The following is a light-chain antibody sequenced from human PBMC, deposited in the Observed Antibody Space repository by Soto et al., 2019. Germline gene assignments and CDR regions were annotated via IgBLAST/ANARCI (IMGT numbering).Light chain of an antibody. J-gene: IGLJ1*01. CDR1: SSDVGYYDY. V-gene: IGLV2-8*01. Sequence: QSVLTQPPSASGFPGQSVTISCTGTSSDVGYYDYVSWYQQHPGKAPKLVIYEVTKRPSRVPDRVSASKSGNTASLTISGLQAEDEADYYCCSYAGSYSYVFGTGTKVTVL. CDR3: CSYAGSYSYV. CDR2: EVT.